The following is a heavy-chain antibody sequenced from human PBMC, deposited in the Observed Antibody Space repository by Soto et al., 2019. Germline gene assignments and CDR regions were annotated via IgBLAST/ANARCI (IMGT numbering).Heavy chain of an antibody. V-gene: IGHV3-23*01. Sequence: GGSLRLSCAASGFPFSSYAMSWVRQAPGKGLEWVSAISGSGGSTYYADSVKGRFTISRDNSKNTLYLQMNSLRAEDTAVYYCAKPALLWFGEFRDDAFDIWGQGTMVTVSS. CDR2: ISGSGGST. J-gene: IGHJ3*02. D-gene: IGHD3-10*01. CDR1: GFPFSSYA. CDR3: AKPALLWFGEFRDDAFDI.